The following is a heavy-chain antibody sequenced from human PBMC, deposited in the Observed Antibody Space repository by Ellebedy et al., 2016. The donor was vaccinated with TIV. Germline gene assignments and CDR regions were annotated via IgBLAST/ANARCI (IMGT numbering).Heavy chain of an antibody. Sequence: ASVKVSCKASGYTFTNYFLYWVRQAPGQGLEWMGIINPTSGSSNYAQKFQGRVTMTRDTSTRPVYMVLSSLGTEDTAVYYCARGDNYYYDSSGYYYNYWGQGTLVTVSS. CDR2: INPTSGSS. CDR3: ARGDNYYYDSSGYYYNY. D-gene: IGHD3-22*01. CDR1: GYTFTNYF. J-gene: IGHJ4*02. V-gene: IGHV1-46*01.